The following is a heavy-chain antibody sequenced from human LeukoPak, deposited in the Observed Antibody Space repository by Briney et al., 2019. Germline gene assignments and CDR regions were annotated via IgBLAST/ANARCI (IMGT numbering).Heavy chain of an antibody. D-gene: IGHD3-3*01. J-gene: IGHJ6*02. Sequence: ASVKVSCKASGYTSTGYYMHWVRQAPGQGLEWMGRTNPNSGGTNYAQKFQGRVTMTRDTSISTAYMELSRLRSDDTAVYYCARGGYDFVYYYYGMDVWGQGTTVTVSS. V-gene: IGHV1-2*06. CDR2: TNPNSGGT. CDR1: GYTSTGYY. CDR3: ARGGYDFVYYYYGMDV.